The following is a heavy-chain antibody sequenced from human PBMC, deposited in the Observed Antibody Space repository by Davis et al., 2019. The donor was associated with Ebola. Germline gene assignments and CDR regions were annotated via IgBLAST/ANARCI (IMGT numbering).Heavy chain of an antibody. V-gene: IGHV3-49*04. J-gene: IGHJ4*02. CDR2: IRSKAYGGTT. D-gene: IGHD3-10*01. Sequence: PGGSLRLSCAASGFTFSSYGMHWVRQAPGKGLEWVGFIRSKAYGGTTEYAASVKGRFTISRDDSKSIAYLQMNSLKTEDTAVYYCTRDSGSYYFDYWGQGTLVTVSS. CDR1: GFTFSSYG. CDR3: TRDSGSYYFDY.